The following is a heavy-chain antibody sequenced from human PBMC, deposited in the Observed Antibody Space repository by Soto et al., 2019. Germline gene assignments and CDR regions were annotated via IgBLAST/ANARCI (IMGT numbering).Heavy chain of an antibody. Sequence: GGSLRLSCAASGFSFSNFAMSWVRQAPGTGLEWVSSISGSGDKTYYLDSVKGRFTISRDNSKNTLYLHMNSLGAEDTAVYFWAKDYASTWYWYFNPWGQGTLVTVSS. V-gene: IGHV3-23*01. CDR1: GFSFSNFA. CDR3: AKDYASTWYWYFNP. J-gene: IGHJ5*02. CDR2: ISGSGDKT. D-gene: IGHD6-13*01.